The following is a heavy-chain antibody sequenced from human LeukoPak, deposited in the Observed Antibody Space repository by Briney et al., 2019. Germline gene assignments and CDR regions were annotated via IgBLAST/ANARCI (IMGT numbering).Heavy chain of an antibody. CDR2: IRYDGSNK. CDR3: AKGTQWTTMVRAHFDY. D-gene: IGHD3-10*01. J-gene: IGHJ4*02. Sequence: PGGSLRLSCAASGFTFSSYGMHWVRQAPGKGLEWVAFIRYDGSNKYYADSVKGRFTISRDNSKNTLYLQMNSLRAEDTAVYYCAKGTQWTTMVRAHFDYWGQGTLVTVSS. V-gene: IGHV3-30*02. CDR1: GFTFSSYG.